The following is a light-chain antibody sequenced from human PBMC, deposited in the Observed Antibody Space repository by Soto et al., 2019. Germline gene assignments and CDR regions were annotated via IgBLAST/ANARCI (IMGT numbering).Light chain of an antibody. CDR3: QQYNTYPWT. J-gene: IGKJ1*01. CDR1: QSISSW. V-gene: IGKV1-5*03. Sequence: DIQMTQSPSTLSASVGDRVTITCRASQSISSWLAWYKQKPGKAPKLLIYKASSLESGVPSRFSGSRSGTEFTLTISSLQPDDFATYYCQQYNTYPWTFGQGTKVEIK. CDR2: KAS.